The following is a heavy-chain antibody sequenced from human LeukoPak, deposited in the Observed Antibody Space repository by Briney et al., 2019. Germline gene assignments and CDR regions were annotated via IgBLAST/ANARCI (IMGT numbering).Heavy chain of an antibody. D-gene: IGHD3-10*01. J-gene: IGHJ4*02. CDR2: ISASGGST. CDR3: AKSITYYYGSGSYPDY. Sequence: PGGSLRLSCAASGFTFSIYAMSWVRPAPGKGLEWVSAISASGGSTYYADSVKGRFTISRGNSKNTLYLQMNSLRAEDTAVYYCAKSITYYYGSGSYPDYWGQGTLVTVSS. V-gene: IGHV3-23*01. CDR1: GFTFSIYA.